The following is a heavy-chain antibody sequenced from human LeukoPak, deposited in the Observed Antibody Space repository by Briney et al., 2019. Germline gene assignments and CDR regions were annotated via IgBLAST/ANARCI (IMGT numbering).Heavy chain of an antibody. CDR2: IIPIFGTA. V-gene: IGHV1-69*13. CDR3: ARAGWKVGEGYELDY. J-gene: IGHJ4*02. D-gene: IGHD5-12*01. Sequence: VASVKVSCKASGGTFSSYAISWVRQAPGQGLEWMGGIIPIFGTANYAQKFQGRVTITADESTSTAYMELSSLRSEDTAVYYCARAGWKVGEGYELDYWGQGTLVTVSS. CDR1: GGTFSSYA.